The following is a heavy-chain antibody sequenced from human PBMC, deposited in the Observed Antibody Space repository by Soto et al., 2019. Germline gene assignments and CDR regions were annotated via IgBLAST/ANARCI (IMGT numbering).Heavy chain of an antibody. CDR1: GFTFGDYA. CDR3: TRGLYDFWSGYYKDTRAFDI. Sequence: SGGSLRLSCTASGFTFGDYAMSWFRQAPGKGLEWVGFIRSKAYGGTTEYAASVKGRFTISRDDSKSIAYLQMNSLKTEDTAVYYCTRGLYDFWSGYYKDTRAFDIWGQGTMVTVSS. CDR2: IRSKAYGGTT. J-gene: IGHJ3*02. V-gene: IGHV3-49*03. D-gene: IGHD3-3*01.